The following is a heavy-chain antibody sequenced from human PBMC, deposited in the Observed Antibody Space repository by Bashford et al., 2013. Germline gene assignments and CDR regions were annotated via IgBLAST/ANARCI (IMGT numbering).Heavy chain of an antibody. J-gene: IGHJ4*02. CDR3: ARDARSLDY. V-gene: IGHV3-66*01. CDR2: IYSGGST. Sequence: VRQAPGKGLEWVSVIYSGGSTYYADSVKGRFTISRDNSKNTLYLQMNSLRAEDTAVYYCARDARSLDYWGQGTLVTVSS.